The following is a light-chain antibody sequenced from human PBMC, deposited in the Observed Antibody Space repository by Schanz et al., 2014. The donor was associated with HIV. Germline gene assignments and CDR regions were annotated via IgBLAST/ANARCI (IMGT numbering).Light chain of an antibody. CDR3: QQYKSYSRT. CDR1: QTISNS. J-gene: IGKJ1*01. V-gene: IGKV1-9*01. CDR2: AAS. Sequence: DIQLTQSPALLSASVGDRVTITCRASQTISNSLAWYQQRPGKAPKVLIYAASSLQRGAPSRFSGSGSGTEFSLTISSLQPDDFATYYCQQYKSYSRTFGQGTKVEIK.